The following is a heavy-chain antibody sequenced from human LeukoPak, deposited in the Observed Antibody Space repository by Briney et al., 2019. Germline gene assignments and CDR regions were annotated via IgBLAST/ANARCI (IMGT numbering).Heavy chain of an antibody. CDR2: INPSGGST. V-gene: IGHV1-46*01. J-gene: IGHJ6*03. D-gene: IGHD3/OR15-3a*01. CDR3: ARVFGYYYFYMDV. CDR1: GYTFTSYY. Sequence: ASVKVSCKASGYTFTSYYMHWVRQAPGQGLEWMGIINPSGGSTSYAQKFQGRVTMTRDTSTNTAYMHLRSLTSDDTAVYFCARVFGYYYFYMDVWGEGTTVIISS.